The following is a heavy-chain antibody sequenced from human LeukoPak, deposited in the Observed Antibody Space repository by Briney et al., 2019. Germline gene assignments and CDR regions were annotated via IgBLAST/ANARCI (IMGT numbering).Heavy chain of an antibody. CDR1: GYSISSGYY. CDR2: IYHSGST. J-gene: IGHJ4*02. V-gene: IGHV4-38-2*02. CDR3: AIRGYSLDY. Sequence: SETLSLTCTVSGYSISSGYYWGWIRQPPGKGLEWIGNIYHSGSTYYNPSLKSRVTISIDTSKNQFSLKLSSVTAADTAVYYCAIRGYSLDYWGQGTLVTVSS. D-gene: IGHD5-18*01.